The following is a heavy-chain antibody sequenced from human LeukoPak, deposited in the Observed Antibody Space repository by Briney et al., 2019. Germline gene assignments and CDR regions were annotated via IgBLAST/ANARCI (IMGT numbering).Heavy chain of an antibody. J-gene: IGHJ3*02. CDR3: ARLRYRYGYAFGI. CDR1: GGSFSGYY. Sequence: KPSETLSLTCAVYGGSFSGYYWSWIRQPPGKGLEWIGEINHSGSTNYNPSLKSRVTISVDASKNQFSLKLSSVTAADTAVYYCARLRYRYGYAFGIWGQGTMVTVSS. D-gene: IGHD3-16*02. V-gene: IGHV4-34*01. CDR2: INHSGST.